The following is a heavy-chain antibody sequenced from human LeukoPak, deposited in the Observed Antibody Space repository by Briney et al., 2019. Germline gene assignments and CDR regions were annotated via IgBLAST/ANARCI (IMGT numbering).Heavy chain of an antibody. Sequence: GGSLRLSCAASGFTFSNYSTNWVRQAPGKGLEWVSSISSSSSFIYHADSLKGRFTISRDNAKNSLYLQMNSLRAEDTAVYYCARDSGSPNYYFDYWGQGTLVTVSS. CDR3: ARDSGSPNYYFDY. CDR2: ISSSSSFI. V-gene: IGHV3-21*01. J-gene: IGHJ4*02. CDR1: GFTFSNYS. D-gene: IGHD1-26*01.